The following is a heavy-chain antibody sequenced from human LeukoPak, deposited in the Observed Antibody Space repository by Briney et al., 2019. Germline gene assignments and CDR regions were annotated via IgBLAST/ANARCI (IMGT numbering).Heavy chain of an antibody. CDR1: GFTFDDYA. J-gene: IGHJ4*02. V-gene: IGHV3-9*01. CDR2: ISWNSGSI. CDR3: AKVRPLEWLFGSFDY. D-gene: IGHD3-3*01. Sequence: GWSLRLSCAASGFTFDDYAMHWVRQAPGKGLERFPVISWNSGSIGYADSVKGRFTISRDNAKNSLYLQMNSLRAEDTALYYCAKVRPLEWLFGSFDYWGQGTLVTVSS.